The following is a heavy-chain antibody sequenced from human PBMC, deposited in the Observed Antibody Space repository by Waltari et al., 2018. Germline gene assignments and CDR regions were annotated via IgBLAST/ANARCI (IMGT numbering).Heavy chain of an antibody. D-gene: IGHD6-13*01. J-gene: IGHJ4*02. CDR1: GFTFISYA. Sequence: EVQLLESGGGWVQPGGSLRLSCAASGFTFISYAMTWVRQAPGKGLEWVSSISGPALTTFYADSVKGRFSVSRDNSKNTLYLQINGLRADDTAVYYCAKAGGIAAAEFQFDFWGRGTLVTVSS. CDR2: ISGPALTT. V-gene: IGHV3-23*01. CDR3: AKAGGIAAAEFQFDF.